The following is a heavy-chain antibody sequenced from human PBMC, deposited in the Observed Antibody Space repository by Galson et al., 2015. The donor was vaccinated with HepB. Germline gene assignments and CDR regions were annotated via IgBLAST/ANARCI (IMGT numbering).Heavy chain of an antibody. J-gene: IGHJ3*02. CDR2: ISGSGGST. Sequence: SLRLSCAASGFTFSSYAMSWVRQAPGKGLEWVSAISGSGGSTYYADSVKGRFTISRDNSKNTLYLQMNSLRAEDTAVYYCAKGASLYYDSSNPSPVGAFDIWGQGTMVTVSS. V-gene: IGHV3-23*01. CDR1: GFTFSSYA. CDR3: AKGASLYYDSSNPSPVGAFDI. D-gene: IGHD3-22*01.